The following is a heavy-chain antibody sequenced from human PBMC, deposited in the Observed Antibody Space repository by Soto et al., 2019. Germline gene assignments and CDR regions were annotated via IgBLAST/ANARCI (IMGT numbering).Heavy chain of an antibody. V-gene: IGHV3-23*01. J-gene: IGHJ4*02. CDR3: AKVSRYESLTDLY. D-gene: IGHD3-9*01. Sequence: ESGGNLVQPGGSLRLSCAASGFTFSPYAMTWVRQSPGTGLEWVSAIRGRNDDTYYAESVKGRFTISRDNTKNTMYLQMNSLRAEETAVYYCAKVSRYESLTDLYWGQGTLVTVSS. CDR1: GFTFSPYA. CDR2: IRGRNDDT.